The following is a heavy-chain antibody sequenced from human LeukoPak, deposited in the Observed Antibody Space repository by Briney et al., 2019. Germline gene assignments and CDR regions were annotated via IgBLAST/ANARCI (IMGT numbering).Heavy chain of an antibody. D-gene: IGHD3-9*01. J-gene: IGHJ4*02. Sequence: ASVKVSCTASGYTFTASYIHWVRLAPGQGLEWMGWMNPNSGDIHYAQKFQGRVTMTRDTSISTAYMDLSRLGADDTAVYYCARGGYDILTGSYRVRYYFDYWGQGTLVTVSS. CDR2: MNPNSGDI. CDR3: ARGGYDILTGSYRVRYYFDY. CDR1: GYTFTASY. V-gene: IGHV1-2*02.